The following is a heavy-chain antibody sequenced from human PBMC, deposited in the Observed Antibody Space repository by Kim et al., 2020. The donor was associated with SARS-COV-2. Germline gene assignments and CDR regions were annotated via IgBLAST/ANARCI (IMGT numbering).Heavy chain of an antibody. CDR1: GGSFSGYY. V-gene: IGHV4-34*01. CDR3: ARGRMHYDYVWGSYRYTWFDP. J-gene: IGHJ5*02. Sequence: SETLSLTCAVYGGSFSGYYWSWIRQPPGKGLEWIGEINHSGSTNYNPSLKSRVTISVDTSKNQFSLKLSSVTAADTAVYYCARGRMHYDYVWGSYRYTWFDPWVQGTLVTVSS. CDR2: INHSGST. D-gene: IGHD3-16*02.